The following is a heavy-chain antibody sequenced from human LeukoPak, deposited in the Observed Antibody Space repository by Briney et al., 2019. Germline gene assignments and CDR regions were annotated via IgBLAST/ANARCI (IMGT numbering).Heavy chain of an antibody. Sequence: GGSLRLSCAASGFTFSDYYMSWIRQAPGKGLEWVSYISTTSSYTDYADSVRGPFTISRDNAKNLLYLQMNSLRPEDTAVYYCARDWYCSSSICYTDRNWFDPWGQGTLVTVSS. CDR2: ISTTSSYT. D-gene: IGHD2-2*02. J-gene: IGHJ5*02. V-gene: IGHV3-11*05. CDR3: ARDWYCSSSICYTDRNWFDP. CDR1: GFTFSDYY.